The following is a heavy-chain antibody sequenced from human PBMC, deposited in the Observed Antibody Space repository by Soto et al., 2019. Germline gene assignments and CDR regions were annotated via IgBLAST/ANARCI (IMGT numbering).Heavy chain of an antibody. CDR2: IYYSGST. V-gene: IGHV4-59*01. Sequence: SETLSLTCTVSGGSISSYYWSWLRQPPGKGLEWIGYIYYSGSTNYNTSLKSRVTISVDTSKNQFSLKLSSVTAADTAVYYCARFSQYYYMDVWGKGTTVTVSS. CDR1: GGSISSYY. J-gene: IGHJ6*03. CDR3: ARFSQYYYMDV.